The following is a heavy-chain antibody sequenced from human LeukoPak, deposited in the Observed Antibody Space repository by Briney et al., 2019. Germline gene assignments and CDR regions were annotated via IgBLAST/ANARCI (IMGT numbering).Heavy chain of an antibody. D-gene: IGHD5-12*01. Sequence: RSSETLSLTCTVSGGSISSYYWSWIRQPPGKGLGWIGYISYSGSTNYNPSLKSRVTISVDTSKKQFSLKLRSVTAADTAVYYCARGGPSGYIDYFDYWGQGTLVTVSS. CDR1: GGSISSYY. CDR2: ISYSGST. V-gene: IGHV4-59*01. J-gene: IGHJ4*02. CDR3: ARGGPSGYIDYFDY.